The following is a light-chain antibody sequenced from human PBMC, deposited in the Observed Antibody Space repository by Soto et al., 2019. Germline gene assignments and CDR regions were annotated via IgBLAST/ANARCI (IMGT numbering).Light chain of an antibody. J-gene: IGLJ2*01. V-gene: IGLV2-14*01. CDR3: SSYTSSSTVV. Sequence: QSALTLPASVSGSPGQSITISCTGTSSDVGGYNYVSWYQQHPGKAPKLMIYEVSNRPSGVSNRFSGSKSGNTASLTISGLQAEDEAHDYFSSYTSSSTVVFGGGTKLTVL. CDR2: EVS. CDR1: SSDVGGYNY.